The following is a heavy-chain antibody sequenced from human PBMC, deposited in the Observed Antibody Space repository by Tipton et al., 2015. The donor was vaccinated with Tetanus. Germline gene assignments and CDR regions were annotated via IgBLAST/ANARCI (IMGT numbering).Heavy chain of an antibody. CDR1: GYIVSNNY. CDR2: IYTGGST. Sequence: SLRLSCAASGYIVSNNYMTWVRQAPGKGLEWVSFIYTGGSTHYADSVKGRFTISRDNSKNTVFLQMNSLRDDDSAVYYCARDMVVTAMGGRHYYHNGLDVWGQGATVIVSS. CDR3: ARDMVVTAMGGRHYYHNGLDV. V-gene: IGHV3-53*01. J-gene: IGHJ6*02. D-gene: IGHD2-21*02.